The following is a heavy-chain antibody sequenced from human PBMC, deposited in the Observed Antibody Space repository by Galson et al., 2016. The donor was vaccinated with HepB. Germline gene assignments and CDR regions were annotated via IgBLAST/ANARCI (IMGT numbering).Heavy chain of an antibody. CDR2: ISSSSSYT. D-gene: IGHD3-10*01. CDR1: GFTFSSYS. Sequence: SLRLSCAASGFTFSSYSMNWVRQAPGRGLEWVSSISSSSSYTYYADSVKGRFTISRDNAKNSLYLQMNSLRAEDTAVYYCARDYYAPDFDYWGQGTLVTVSS. V-gene: IGHV3-21*01. J-gene: IGHJ4*02. CDR3: ARDYYAPDFDY.